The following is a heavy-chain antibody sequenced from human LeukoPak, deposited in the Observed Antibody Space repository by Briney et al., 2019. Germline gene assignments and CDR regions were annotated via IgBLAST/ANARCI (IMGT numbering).Heavy chain of an antibody. CDR2: LYQGGST. D-gene: IGHD6-13*01. CDR3: ARQGGYSSSWYFDY. Sequence: SQTLSLTCAVSGGSISSGGFSWSWIRQSPGKGLEYIGYLYQGGSTYYNPSLSSRVTISGDRSKNHFFLTLTSVTAADTAVYYCARQGGYSSSWYFDYWGQGTLVTVSS. J-gene: IGHJ4*02. V-gene: IGHV4-30-2*06. CDR1: GGSISSGGFS.